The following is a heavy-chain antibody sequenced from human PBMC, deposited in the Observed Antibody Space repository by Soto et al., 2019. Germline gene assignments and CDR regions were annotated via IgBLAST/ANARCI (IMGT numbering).Heavy chain of an antibody. CDR1: GYTFNTFG. CDR3: ARDPHEFWTSYWFDP. J-gene: IGHJ5*02. Sequence: ASVKVSCKTSGYTFNTFGINWVRQAHGQGLELMGWISAYDGKTTYAEKVQGRVTLTTDTSTSTAYMELRSLRSDDTAIYYCARDPHEFWTSYWFDPWGQGTPVTVSS. V-gene: IGHV1-18*01. D-gene: IGHD3-3*01. CDR2: ISAYDGKT.